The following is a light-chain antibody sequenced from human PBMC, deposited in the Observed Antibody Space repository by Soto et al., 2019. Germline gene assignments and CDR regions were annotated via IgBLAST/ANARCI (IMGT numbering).Light chain of an antibody. CDR1: QGIKYY. V-gene: IGKV3-15*01. J-gene: IGKJ1*01. CDR2: GAS. Sequence: EIVLTQSPATLSLSPGERATLSCRASQGIKYYVAWFQQKPGQAPRLLIYGASTRATAIPARFSGSGSGTEFTPSISSLQSEDFAVYYCQQYNTWAWTFGQGTKVDIK. CDR3: QQYNTWAWT.